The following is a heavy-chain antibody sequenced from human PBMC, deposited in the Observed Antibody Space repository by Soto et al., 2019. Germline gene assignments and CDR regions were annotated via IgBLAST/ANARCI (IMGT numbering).Heavy chain of an antibody. J-gene: IGHJ4*02. V-gene: IGHV4-30-2*01. D-gene: IGHD6-13*01. CDR2: IYHSGST. Sequence: KGLEWIGYIYHSGSTYYNPSLKSRVTISVDRSKNQFSLKLSSVTAADTAVYFGARWVGYSSWYYCDYWGQGTLVTAS. CDR3: ARWVGYSSWYYCDY.